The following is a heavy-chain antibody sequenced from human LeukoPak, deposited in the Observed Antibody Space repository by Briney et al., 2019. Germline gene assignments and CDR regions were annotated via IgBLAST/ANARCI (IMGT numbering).Heavy chain of an antibody. CDR1: GGTFSNYA. Sequence: SVKVSCKASGGTFSNYAVTWVRQAPGQGLEWMGRIIPIFGTPNYAQKFQGRVTITTDESTSTAYMELSSLRSEDTAVYYCARDPGGYKHFDYWGQGTLVTVSS. CDR2: IIPIFGTP. D-gene: IGHD1-14*01. J-gene: IGHJ4*02. V-gene: IGHV1-69*05. CDR3: ARDPGGYKHFDY.